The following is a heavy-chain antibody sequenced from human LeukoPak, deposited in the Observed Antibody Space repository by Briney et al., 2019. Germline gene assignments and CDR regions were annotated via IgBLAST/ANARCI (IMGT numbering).Heavy chain of an antibody. CDR1: GFTFSSYS. CDR3: ARDSTPTQLWFRGSFDY. J-gene: IGHJ4*02. CDR2: ISSSSLSK. V-gene: IGHV3-48*01. Sequence: GGSLRLSCAASGFTFSSYSMNWVRQAPGKGLEWVSYISSSSLSKYYADSVEGRFTISRDNGENSLYLQMNSLRVEDTAVYYCARDSTPTQLWFRGSFDYWGQGALVTVSS. D-gene: IGHD5-18*01.